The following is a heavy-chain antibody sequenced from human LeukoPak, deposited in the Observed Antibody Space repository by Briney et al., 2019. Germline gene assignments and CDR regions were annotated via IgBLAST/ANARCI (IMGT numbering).Heavy chain of an antibody. J-gene: IGHJ4*02. CDR2: INPSGGDT. V-gene: IGHV1-46*01. CDR3: AREVMDNLRFAY. D-gene: IGHD1-14*01. CDR1: GYTFTSYY. Sequence: ASVKVSCKASGYTFTSYYMHWVRQAPGQGLEWMGIINPSGGDTSYAQKFQGRLTMTRDTSTNTVYMELTSLRSEDTAVYYCAREVMDNLRFAYRGQGTLVTVSS.